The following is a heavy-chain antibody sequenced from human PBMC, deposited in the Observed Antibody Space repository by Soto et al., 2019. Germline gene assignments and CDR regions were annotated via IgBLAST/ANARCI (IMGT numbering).Heavy chain of an antibody. V-gene: IGHV5-51*01. Sequence: PGESLKISCKGSGYNFTSYWIGWVRQMPGKGLEWMGIIYPGDSDTRYSPSFQGQVTISADKSISTAYLQWSSLKASDTAMYYCATLEKGIAAAGDAFDIWGQGTMVTVSS. J-gene: IGHJ3*02. D-gene: IGHD6-13*01. CDR1: GYNFTSYW. CDR3: ATLEKGIAAAGDAFDI. CDR2: IYPGDSDT.